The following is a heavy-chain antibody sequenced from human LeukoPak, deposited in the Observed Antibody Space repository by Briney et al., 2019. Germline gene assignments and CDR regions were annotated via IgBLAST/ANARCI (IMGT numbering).Heavy chain of an antibody. D-gene: IGHD6-13*01. CDR1: GGTLSSYA. CDR2: IIPIFCTA. Sequence: SVNLSCKASGGTLSSYAISWVRQAPGQGLEWMGGIIPIFCTANYAQDFQRRFTITGDKSTNTAYMELSRLRSEDTAVYYCERERRYSSSWGTIDAFDIWGQGTMVTVSS. J-gene: IGHJ3*02. CDR3: ERERRYSSSWGTIDAFDI. V-gene: IGHV1-69*06.